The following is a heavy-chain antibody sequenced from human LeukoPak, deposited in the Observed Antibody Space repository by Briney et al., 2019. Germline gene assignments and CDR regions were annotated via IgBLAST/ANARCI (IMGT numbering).Heavy chain of an antibody. CDR2: ISYDGSNK. J-gene: IGHJ4*02. V-gene: IGHV3-30*19. D-gene: IGHD3-22*01. Sequence: GGSLRLSCAASGFTFNSYGMHWVRQAPGKGLEWVAVISYDGSNKYYADSVKGRFTISRDNSKNTLYLQMISLRAEDTAVYYCARDRGYYDSQDYWGQGTLVTVSS. CDR1: GFTFNSYG. CDR3: ARDRGYYDSQDY.